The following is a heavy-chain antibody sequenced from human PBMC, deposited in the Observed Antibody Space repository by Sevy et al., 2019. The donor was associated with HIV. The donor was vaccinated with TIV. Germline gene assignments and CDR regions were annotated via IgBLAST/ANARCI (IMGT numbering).Heavy chain of an antibody. CDR2: IYYSGNT. D-gene: IGHD4-17*01. J-gene: IGHJ3*02. Sequence: SQTLSLTCTVSGGSITSYYWSWIRQSPGKGLEWIGYIYYSGNTNYNPSLKSQVTISVDTSKNQFSLKLSSVTAADTALYYCARDRNYGVRGAFDIWGQGTMVTVSS. CDR3: ARDRNYGVRGAFDI. V-gene: IGHV4-59*13. CDR1: GGSITSYY.